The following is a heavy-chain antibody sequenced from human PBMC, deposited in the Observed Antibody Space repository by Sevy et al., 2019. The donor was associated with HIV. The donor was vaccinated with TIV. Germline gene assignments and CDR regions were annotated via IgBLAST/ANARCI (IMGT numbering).Heavy chain of an antibody. CDR2: ISWNSGSI. V-gene: IGHV3-9*01. CDR1: GFTFDDYA. CDR3: AKDQSIAAAGYFDY. D-gene: IGHD6-13*01. J-gene: IGHJ4*02. Sequence: GGSLRLSCAASGFTFDDYAMHWVRQAPGKGLEWVSGISWNSGSIGYAHSVKGRFTISRDNAKNSLYLQMNSLRAEDTALYYCAKDQSIAAAGYFDYWGQGTLVTVSS.